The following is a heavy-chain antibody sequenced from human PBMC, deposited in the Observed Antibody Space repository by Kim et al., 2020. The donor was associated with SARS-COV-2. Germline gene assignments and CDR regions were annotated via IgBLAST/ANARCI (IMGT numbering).Heavy chain of an antibody. CDR3: ARDPHPFIVVAHFRSGACDY. Sequence: GGSLRLSCAASGFTFSSYAMHWVRQAPGKGLEWVAVISYDGSNKYYADSVKGRFTISRDNSKNTLYLQMNSLRAEDTAVYYCARDPHPFIVVAHFRSGACDYWGQGTLVTVSS. V-gene: IGHV3-30*04. CDR2: ISYDGSNK. J-gene: IGHJ4*02. D-gene: IGHD6-19*01. CDR1: GFTFSSYA.